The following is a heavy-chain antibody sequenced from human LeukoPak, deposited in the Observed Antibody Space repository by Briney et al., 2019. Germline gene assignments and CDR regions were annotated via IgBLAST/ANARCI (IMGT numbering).Heavy chain of an antibody. J-gene: IGHJ4*02. CDR1: GFAFSSYA. Sequence: GGSLRLSCAASGFAFSSYAMNWVRQAPGKGLEWVSVIYSGGSTHYADSVKGRFTISRDNSKNTVYLQMNSLRAEDTAVYYCARDRFDDSSGSYYVPCLYWGQGTLVTVSS. V-gene: IGHV3-53*01. CDR3: ARDRFDDSSGSYYVPCLY. CDR2: IYSGGST. D-gene: IGHD3-22*01.